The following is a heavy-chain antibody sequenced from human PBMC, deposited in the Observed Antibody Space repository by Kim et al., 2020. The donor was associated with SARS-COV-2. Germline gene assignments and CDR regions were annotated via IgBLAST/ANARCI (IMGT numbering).Heavy chain of an antibody. V-gene: IGHV4-4*07. J-gene: IGHJ5*02. CDR1: GGSISNYY. CDR3: ARGLVSGSNWFDP. D-gene: IGHD6-19*01. Sequence: SETLSLTCTVSGGSISNYYWSWIRQPAGKGLEWIGRIYTSGTTNYNPSLKSRVTMSVDTSKNQFSLRLSSVTAADTAVYYCARGLVSGSNWFDPWGQGTLVTVSS. CDR2: IYTSGTT.